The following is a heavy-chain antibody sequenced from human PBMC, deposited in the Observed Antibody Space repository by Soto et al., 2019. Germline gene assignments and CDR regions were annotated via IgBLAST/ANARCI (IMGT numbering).Heavy chain of an antibody. CDR2: IRSKAYGGTT. CDR1: GFTFGDYA. D-gene: IGHD3-22*01. Sequence: PGGSLRLSCTASGFTFGDYAMSWFRQAPGKGLEWVGFIRSKAYGGTTEYAASVKGRFTISRDDSKSIAYLQMNSLKTEDTAVYYCTVDSSGYYSDFDYWGQGTLVTVSS. V-gene: IGHV3-49*03. J-gene: IGHJ4*02. CDR3: TVDSSGYYSDFDY.